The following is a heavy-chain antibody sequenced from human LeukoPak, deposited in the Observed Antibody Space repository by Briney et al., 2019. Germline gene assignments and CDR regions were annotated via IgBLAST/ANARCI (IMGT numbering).Heavy chain of an antibody. CDR3: ARGGSGNYYTLFDY. D-gene: IGHD3-10*01. J-gene: IGHJ4*02. V-gene: IGHV3-11*04. Sequence: PGGSLRLSCAASGFTFSDYYMNWIRQAPGKGLEWVSYISSGGGTRSYADSVKGRFTISRDNAKNSLHLQMNSLRAEDTAVYYCARGGSGNYYTLFDYWGQGTLVTVSS. CDR2: ISSGGGTR. CDR1: GFTFSDYY.